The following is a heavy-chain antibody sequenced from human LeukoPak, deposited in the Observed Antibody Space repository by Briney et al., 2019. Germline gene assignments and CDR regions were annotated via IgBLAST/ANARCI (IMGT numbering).Heavy chain of an antibody. J-gene: IGHJ4*02. V-gene: IGHV3-66*01. CDR3: ARVSPLPPPTRYGSGSYYNGRPDY. D-gene: IGHD3-10*01. Sequence: GGSLRLSCAASGFTVSSNYMSWVRQAPGKGLEWVSVIYSGGSTYYADSVKGRFTISRDNSKNTLYLQMNSLRAEDTAVYYCARVSPLPPPTRYGSGSYYNGRPDYWGQGTLVTVSS. CDR1: GFTVSSNY. CDR2: IYSGGST.